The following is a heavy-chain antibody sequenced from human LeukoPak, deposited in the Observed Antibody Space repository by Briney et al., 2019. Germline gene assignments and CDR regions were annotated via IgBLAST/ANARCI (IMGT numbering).Heavy chain of an antibody. Sequence: ASVKVSCKASGYTFTSHYMHWVRQAPGQGLEWMGIINPSGGRTSYAQKFQGRVTMTRDTSKNQFSLKLSSVTAADTAVYYCATLSDRRDYWGQGTLVTVSS. D-gene: IGHD2-21*02. CDR2: INPSGGRT. CDR3: ATLSDRRDY. J-gene: IGHJ4*02. CDR1: GYTFTSHY. V-gene: IGHV1-46*01.